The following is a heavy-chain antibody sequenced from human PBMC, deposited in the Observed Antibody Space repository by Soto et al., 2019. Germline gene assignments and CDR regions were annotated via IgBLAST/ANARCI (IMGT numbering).Heavy chain of an antibody. J-gene: IGHJ3*02. CDR3: ARAAIYWDDAFDI. V-gene: IGHV3-74*01. CDR2: INSDGSST. Sequence: GESLRLSCAASGFTFSSYWMHWVRQAPGKGLVWVSRINSDGSSTSYADSVKGRFTISRDNAKNTLYLQMNSLRAEDTAVYYCARAAIYWDDAFDIWGQGTMVTVSS. CDR1: GFTFSSYW. D-gene: IGHD1-26*01.